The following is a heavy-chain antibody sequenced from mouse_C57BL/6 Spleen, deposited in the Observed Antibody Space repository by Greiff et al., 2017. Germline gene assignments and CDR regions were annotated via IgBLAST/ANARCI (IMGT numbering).Heavy chain of an antibody. V-gene: IGHV1-19*01. CDR2: INPYNGGT. D-gene: IGHD3-1*01. CDR1: GYTFTDYY. Sequence: EVQLQQSGPVLVKPGASVKMSCKASGYTFTDYYMNWVKQSHGKSLEWIGVINPYNGGTSYNQKFKGKATLTVDKSSSTAYMELNSLTSEDSAVYYCARFGTGYYYAMDYWGQGTSVTVSS. J-gene: IGHJ4*01. CDR3: ARFGTGYYYAMDY.